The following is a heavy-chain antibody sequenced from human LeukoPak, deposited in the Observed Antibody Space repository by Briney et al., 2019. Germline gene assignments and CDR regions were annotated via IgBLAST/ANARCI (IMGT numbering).Heavy chain of an antibody. J-gene: IGHJ4*02. D-gene: IGHD6-13*01. CDR2: INHSGST. CDR3: ARVEAAAGINY. Sequence: PSETLSLTCTVSGGSISSYYWSWIRQPPGKGLEWIGEINHSGSTNYNPSLKSRVTISVDTSKNQFSLKLSSVTAADTAVYYCARVEAAAGINYWGQGTLVTVSS. CDR1: GGSISSYY. V-gene: IGHV4-34*01.